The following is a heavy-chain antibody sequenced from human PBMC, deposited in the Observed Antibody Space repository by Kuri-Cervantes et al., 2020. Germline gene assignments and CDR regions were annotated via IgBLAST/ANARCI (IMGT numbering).Heavy chain of an antibody. CDR1: GFTFSDYY. CDR2: ISSSSSTI. V-gene: IGHV3-48*01. Sequence: GESLKISCAASGFTFSDYYMNWVRQAPGKGLEWVSCISSSSSTIYYADSVKGRFTISRDNAKNSLYLQMNGLRAEDTAVYYCARENHGYSYGYHYYYYMDVWGKGTTVTVSS. CDR3: ARENHGYSYGYHYYYYMDV. D-gene: IGHD5-18*01. J-gene: IGHJ6*03.